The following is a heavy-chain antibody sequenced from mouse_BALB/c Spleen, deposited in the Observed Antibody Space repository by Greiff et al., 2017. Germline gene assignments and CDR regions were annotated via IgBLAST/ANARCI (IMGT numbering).Heavy chain of an antibody. J-gene: IGHJ1*01. CDR2: IDPANGNT. Sequence: EVQLVESGAELVKPGASVKLSCTASGFNIKDTYMHWVKQRPEQGLEWIGRIDPANGNTKYDPKFQGKATITADTSSNTAYLQLSSLTSEDTAVYYCARRLPWYFDVWGAGTTVTVSS. CDR3: ARRLPWYFDV. V-gene: IGHV14-3*02. D-gene: IGHD2-4*01. CDR1: GFNIKDTY.